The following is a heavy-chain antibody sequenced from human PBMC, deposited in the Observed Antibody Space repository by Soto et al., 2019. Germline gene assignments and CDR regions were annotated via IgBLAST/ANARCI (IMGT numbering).Heavy chain of an antibody. CDR2: ISSNGGST. D-gene: IGHD2-2*02. CDR3: VKSFYCSSTSCYKKDY. Sequence: QPGGSLRLSCSASGFTFSSYAMHWVRQAPGKGLEYVSAISSNGGSTYYADSVKGRFTISRDNSKNTLYLQMSSLRAEDTAVYYCVKSFYCSSTSCYKKDYWGQGTLVTVSS. J-gene: IGHJ4*02. CDR1: GFTFSSYA. V-gene: IGHV3-64D*06.